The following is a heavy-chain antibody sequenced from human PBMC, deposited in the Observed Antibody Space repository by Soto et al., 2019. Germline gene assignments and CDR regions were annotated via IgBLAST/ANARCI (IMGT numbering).Heavy chain of an antibody. V-gene: IGHV4-59*08. J-gene: IGHJ4*02. CDR1: GGSFSDYY. Sequence: PSETLSLTCAVYGGSFSDYYWSWIRQPPGKGLEWIGYIYYSGSTNYNPSLKSRVTISVDTSKNQFSLKLSSVTAADTAVYYCARHHDSRGQGTLVTVSS. CDR3: ARHHDS. CDR2: IYYSGST.